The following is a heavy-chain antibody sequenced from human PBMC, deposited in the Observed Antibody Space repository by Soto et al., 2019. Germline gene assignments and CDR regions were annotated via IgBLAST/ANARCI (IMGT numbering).Heavy chain of an antibody. CDR2: ISSNGGST. CDR1: GFTFSSYA. J-gene: IGHJ5*02. V-gene: IGHV3-64D*06. Sequence: PXGSLRLSCSASGFTFSSYAMHWVRQAPGKGLEYVSAISSNGGSTYYADSVKGRFTISRDNSKNTLYLQMSSLRAEDTAVYYCVKKVNYYDSSGYPSWGQGTLVTVSS. D-gene: IGHD3-22*01. CDR3: VKKVNYYDSSGYPS.